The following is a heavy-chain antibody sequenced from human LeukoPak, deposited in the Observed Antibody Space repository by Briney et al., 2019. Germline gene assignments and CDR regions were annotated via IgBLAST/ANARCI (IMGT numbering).Heavy chain of an antibody. Sequence: ASVKVSCKVSGYTLTELSMHWVRQAPGKGLEWMGGFDPEDGETIYAQKFQGRVTMTEDTSTDTAYMELSSLRSEDTAVYYCATRPITMIVVVSDYYFDYWGQGTLVTVSS. CDR1: GYTLTELS. J-gene: IGHJ4*02. CDR2: FDPEDGET. D-gene: IGHD3-22*01. V-gene: IGHV1-24*01. CDR3: ATRPITMIVVVSDYYFDY.